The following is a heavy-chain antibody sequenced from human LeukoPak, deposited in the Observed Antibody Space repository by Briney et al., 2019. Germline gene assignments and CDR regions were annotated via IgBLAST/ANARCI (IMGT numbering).Heavy chain of an antibody. V-gene: IGHV4-30-2*01. D-gene: IGHD5-12*01. CDR2: IYHSGST. J-gene: IGHJ4*02. Sequence: PSQTLSLTCAVSGGSISSGGYSWSWIRQPPGKGLEWIGYIYHSGSTYYNPSLKSRVTISVDRSKNQFSLKLSSVTAADTAVYYSARGSGYDLISSRYFDYWGQGTLVNVSS. CDR1: GGSISSGGYS. CDR3: ARGSGYDLISSRYFDY.